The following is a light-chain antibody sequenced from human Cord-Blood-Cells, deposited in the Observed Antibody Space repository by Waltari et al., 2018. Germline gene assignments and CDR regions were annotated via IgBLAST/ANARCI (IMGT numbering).Light chain of an antibody. CDR3: CSYAGSSTPYV. Sequence: QSAPTHPASVSGSPGQSITLSCTATSSAVGSYNLCSWYQQHPGKAPKLMIYEVSKRPSGVSNRFSGSKSGNTASLTISGLQAEDEADYYCCSYAGSSTPYVFGTGTKVTVL. CDR1: SSAVGSYNL. CDR2: EVS. J-gene: IGLJ1*01. V-gene: IGLV2-23*02.